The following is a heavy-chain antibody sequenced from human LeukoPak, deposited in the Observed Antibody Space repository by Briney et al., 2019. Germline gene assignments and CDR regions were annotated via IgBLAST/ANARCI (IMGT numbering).Heavy chain of an antibody. V-gene: IGHV1-69*04. D-gene: IGHD6-13*01. Sequence: GASVKVSCKASGGTFSSYAISWVRQAPGQGLEWMGRIIPILGIANYAQKFQGRVTITADKSTSTAYTELSSLRSEDTAVYYCARGSAAGTYYYYGMDVWGQGTTVTVSS. CDR3: ARGSAAGTYYYYGMDV. CDR1: GGTFSSYA. J-gene: IGHJ6*02. CDR2: IIPILGIA.